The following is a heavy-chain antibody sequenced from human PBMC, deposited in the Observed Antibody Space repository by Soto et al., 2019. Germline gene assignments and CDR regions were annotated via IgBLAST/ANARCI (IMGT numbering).Heavy chain of an antibody. CDR2: ISGSGATT. Sequence: VSLRLSCAASGITFIADAMSWVRQAPGKGLEWVSAISGSGATTYYADSVKGRFTISRDKSKNTLYLQMNSLRAEDTALYYCAKSFSSNWYDYFDYWGQGSLVTVSS. V-gene: IGHV3-23*01. J-gene: IGHJ4*02. CDR1: GITFIADA. CDR3: AKSFSSNWYDYFDY. D-gene: IGHD6-13*01.